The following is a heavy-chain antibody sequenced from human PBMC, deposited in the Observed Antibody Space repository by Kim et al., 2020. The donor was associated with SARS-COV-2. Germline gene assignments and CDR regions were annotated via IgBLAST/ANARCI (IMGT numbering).Heavy chain of an antibody. CDR1: GGSISSGGYY. J-gene: IGHJ3*02. CDR3: ARDFTMVRGVDAFDI. V-gene: IGHV4-31*03. CDR2: IYYSGST. Sequence: SETLSLTCTVSGGSISSGGYYWSWIRQHPGKGLEWIGYIYYSGSTYYNPSLKSRVTISVDTSKNQFSLKLSSVTAADTAVYYCARDFTMVRGVDAFDIWGQGTMVTVSS. D-gene: IGHD3-10*01.